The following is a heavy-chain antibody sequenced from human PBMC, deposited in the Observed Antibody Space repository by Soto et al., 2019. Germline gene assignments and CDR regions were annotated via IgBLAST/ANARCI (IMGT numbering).Heavy chain of an antibody. J-gene: IGHJ4*02. CDR1: GGSISSYD. D-gene: IGHD3-10*01. Sequence: SETLSLTCTVSGGSISSYDWTWIRQPPGKGLEWIGFIYNSGSTHYNPSLRSRVTISVDTSKNQFSLKLRSVTAADTAVYYCASMGYHYGSGSYPLDYWGQGTLVTVSS. V-gene: IGHV4-59*08. CDR2: IYNSGST. CDR3: ASMGYHYGSGSYPLDY.